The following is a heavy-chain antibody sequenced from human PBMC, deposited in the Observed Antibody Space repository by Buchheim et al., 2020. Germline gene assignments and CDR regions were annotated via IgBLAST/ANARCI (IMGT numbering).Heavy chain of an antibody. CDR2: IKSKTDGGTT. Sequence: EVQLVESGGGLVKPGGSLRLSCAASGFTFSNAWMSWVRQAPGKGLEWVGRIKSKTDGGTTDYAAPVKGRYNISRDDSKTKMYLQMNSLTTEDTAVSYCTTEYLSSGYYYQEYYFDYWGQGTL. J-gene: IGHJ4*02. CDR1: GFTFSNAW. V-gene: IGHV3-15*01. D-gene: IGHD3-22*01. CDR3: TTEYLSSGYYYQEYYFDY.